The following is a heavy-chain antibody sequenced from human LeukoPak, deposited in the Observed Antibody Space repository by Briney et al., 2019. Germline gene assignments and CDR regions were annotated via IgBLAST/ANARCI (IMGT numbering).Heavy chain of an antibody. Sequence: GGSLRLSCAASGFTFSSYAMSWVRQAPAKGLEWVSAISGSGGSTYYADSVKGRFTISRDNSKNTLYLQMNSLRAEDTAVYYCARHQDYYDSSGYTHWGQGTLVTVSS. D-gene: IGHD3-22*01. CDR1: GFTFSSYA. V-gene: IGHV3-23*01. CDR2: ISGSGGST. CDR3: ARHQDYYDSSGYTH. J-gene: IGHJ4*02.